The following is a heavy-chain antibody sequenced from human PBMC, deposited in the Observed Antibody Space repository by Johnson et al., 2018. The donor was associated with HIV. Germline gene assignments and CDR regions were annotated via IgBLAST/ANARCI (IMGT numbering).Heavy chain of an antibody. CDR2: ISYDVT. D-gene: IGHD3-22*01. J-gene: IGHJ3*02. CDR3: AKADDLEDTSGYLSAFDI. CDR1: GFPFRSYA. V-gene: IGHV3-30*04. Sequence: QVQLVESGGGVVQPGRSLRLSCAASGFPFRSYAMHWVRQAPGKGLVWVAVISYDVTYYPDSLKGLVNISRDNSKNTLYLQMDSLRAEDTAAYYCAKADDLEDTSGYLSAFDIWGQGTVVTVS.